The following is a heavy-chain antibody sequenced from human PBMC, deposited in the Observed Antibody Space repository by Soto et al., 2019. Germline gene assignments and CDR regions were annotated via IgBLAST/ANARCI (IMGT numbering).Heavy chain of an antibody. J-gene: IGHJ5*02. Sequence: GGSLRLSCAASGFTFSSYSMNWVRQAPGKGLEWVSYISSSSSTIYYADSVKGRFTISRDNAKNSLYLQMNSLRDEDTAVYYCAGGYSSSWFWFDPWGQGTLVTVSS. D-gene: IGHD6-13*01. CDR2: ISSSSSTI. V-gene: IGHV3-48*02. CDR3: AGGYSSSWFWFDP. CDR1: GFTFSSYS.